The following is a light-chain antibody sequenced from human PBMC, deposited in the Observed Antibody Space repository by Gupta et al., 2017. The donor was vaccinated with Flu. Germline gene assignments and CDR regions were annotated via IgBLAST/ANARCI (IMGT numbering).Light chain of an antibody. CDR1: ISNIGRDF. V-gene: IGLV1-47*01. CDR3: VTWDANLSAYV. Sequence: SISNIGRDFIHWLQQVPGTAPKLLIYKNDQRPSGVPARFAGSKSGTSASLAISGLRSEDEADYYCVTWDANLSAYVFGTGTKVTVL. J-gene: IGLJ1*01. CDR2: KND.